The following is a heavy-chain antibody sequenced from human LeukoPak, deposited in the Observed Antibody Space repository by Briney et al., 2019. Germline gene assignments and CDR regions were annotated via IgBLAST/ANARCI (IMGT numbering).Heavy chain of an antibody. CDR3: ARQGGSSSPYYYYYMDV. J-gene: IGHJ6*03. Sequence: PSETLSLTCAVSGYSISRGYYWGWFRQPPGKGREWIAGMYHSGSTYYNPSLKSRVTISVDTSKNQFSLKLSSVTAADTAVYYCARQGGSSSPYYYYYMDVWGKGTTVTVSS. D-gene: IGHD6-13*01. CDR1: GYSISRGYY. V-gene: IGHV4-38-2*01. CDR2: MYHSGST.